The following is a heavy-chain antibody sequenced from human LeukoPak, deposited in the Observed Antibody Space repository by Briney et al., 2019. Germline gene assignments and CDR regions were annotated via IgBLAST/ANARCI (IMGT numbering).Heavy chain of an antibody. V-gene: IGHV3-33*01. D-gene: IGHD3-16*01. CDR3: ARDSRGEGGSLHARLYYGMDV. CDR1: GFTFSSYG. J-gene: IGHJ6*02. CDR2: IWYDGSNK. Sequence: GGSLRLSCAASGFTFSSYGMHWVRQAPGKGLEWVAVIWYDGSNKYYADSVKGRFTISRDNSKNTLYLQMNSLRAEDTAVYYWARDSRGEGGSLHARLYYGMDVWGQGTTVTVSS.